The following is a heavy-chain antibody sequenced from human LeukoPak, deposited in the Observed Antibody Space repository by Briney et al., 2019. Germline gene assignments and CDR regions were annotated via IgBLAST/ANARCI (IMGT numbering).Heavy chain of an antibody. V-gene: IGHV4-39*02. D-gene: IGHD3-16*01. J-gene: IGHJ4*02. CDR2: ISNTGVT. Sequence: SETLSLTCTVSGGFISSSPYYWGWIRQPPGKGLEWIGAISNTGVTYYNPSLRSRVTIFADTSKNHFSLNLRSVTAADTALYYCASAPRQASIGGLDYWGQGTLVTVSS. CDR1: GGFISSSPYY. CDR3: ASAPRQASIGGLDY.